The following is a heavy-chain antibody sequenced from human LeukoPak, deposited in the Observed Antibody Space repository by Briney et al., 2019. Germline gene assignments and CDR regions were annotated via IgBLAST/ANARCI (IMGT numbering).Heavy chain of an antibody. CDR1: GGTFSSYA. CDR3: ARGYYYDSSGYYYVEYFQH. D-gene: IGHD3-22*01. Sequence: GASVKVSCKASGGTFSSYAISWVRQAPGQGLEWMGGIIPIFGTANYAQKFQGRVTITADESTSTAYMELSSLRSEDTAVYYCARGYYYDSSGYYYVEYFQHWGRGTLDTVSS. CDR2: IIPIFGTA. J-gene: IGHJ1*01. V-gene: IGHV1-69*13.